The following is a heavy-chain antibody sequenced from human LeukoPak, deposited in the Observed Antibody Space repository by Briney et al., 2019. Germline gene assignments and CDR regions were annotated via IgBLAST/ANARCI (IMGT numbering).Heavy chain of an antibody. CDR3: AKAYSTSWYHLAGS. D-gene: IGHD6-13*01. J-gene: IGHJ5*02. V-gene: IGHV3-23*01. CDR2: ISGSGGTT. Sequence: GGSLRLSRAASGFTFGTYAMSWVRQAPEKGLEWVSAISGSGGTTKYADSVNGRFTISRDNSKNTLYLQMNSLSADDTAVYYCAKAYSTSWYHLAGSWGQGTLVTVSS. CDR1: GFTFGTYA.